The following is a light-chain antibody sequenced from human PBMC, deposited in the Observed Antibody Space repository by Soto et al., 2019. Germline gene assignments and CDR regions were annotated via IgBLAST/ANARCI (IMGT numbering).Light chain of an antibody. CDR3: QQTYISPIT. J-gene: IGKJ5*01. CDR1: QSISSW. Sequence: DIQMTQSPSALSASVGDRATITCRASQSISSWLAWYQQKPGKAPKLLTYDASTLQSGVPSRYSGSGSGTEFTLTISNLQPEDFATYVCQQTYISPITFGQGTRLEIK. V-gene: IGKV1-5*01. CDR2: DAS.